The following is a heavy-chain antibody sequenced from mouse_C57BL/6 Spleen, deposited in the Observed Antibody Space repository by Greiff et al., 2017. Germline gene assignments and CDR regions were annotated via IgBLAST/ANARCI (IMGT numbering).Heavy chain of an antibody. CDR1: GYTFTDYY. D-gene: IGHD1-2*01. V-gene: IGHV1-19*01. Sequence: VQLQQSGPVLVKPGASVKMSCKASGYTFTDYYMNWVKQSHGKSLEWIGVINPYNGGTSYNQKFKGKATLTVDKSSSTAYMELNSLTSEDSAVYYCARRGHYDGYYFDYWGQGTTLTVSS. CDR3: ARRGHYDGYYFDY. J-gene: IGHJ2*01. CDR2: INPYNGGT.